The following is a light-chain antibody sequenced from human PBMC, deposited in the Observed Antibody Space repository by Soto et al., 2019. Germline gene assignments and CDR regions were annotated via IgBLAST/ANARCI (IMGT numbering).Light chain of an antibody. CDR1: QSVSSN. V-gene: IGKV3-15*01. Sequence: EIVMTQSPATLSVSPGERATLSCRASQSVSSNLAWYQQKPGQAPRLLIYGASTRATGIPARFSGSGSGAEFTLTISGLRYEDFSVYYCQQYNIWASHEYAFGQGTKLEIK. CDR2: GAS. J-gene: IGKJ2*01. CDR3: QQYNIWASHEYA.